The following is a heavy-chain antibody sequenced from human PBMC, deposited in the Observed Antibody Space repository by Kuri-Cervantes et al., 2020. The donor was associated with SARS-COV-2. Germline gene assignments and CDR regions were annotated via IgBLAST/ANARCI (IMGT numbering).Heavy chain of an antibody. CDR2: ITGSGGST. CDR1: GFSFSTNA. CDR3: ARDRYSNYFGRPDY. D-gene: IGHD4-11*01. J-gene: IGHJ4*02. V-gene: IGHV3-23*01. Sequence: GESLKISCAASGFSFSTNAMSWVRQAPGKGLEWVSTITGSGGSTFYADSVKGRFTISRDSAKNSLYLQMNSLRAEDTAVYYCARDRYSNYFGRPDYWGQGTLVTVSS.